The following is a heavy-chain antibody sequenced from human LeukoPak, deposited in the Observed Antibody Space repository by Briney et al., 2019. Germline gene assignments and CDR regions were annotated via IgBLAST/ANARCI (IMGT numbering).Heavy chain of an antibody. CDR2: INPNSGGT. J-gene: IGHJ6*03. CDR3: ARDREPSYYYYMDV. Sequence: GASVKVSCKASGYTFTGYYMHWVRQAPGQGLEWMGWINPNSGGTNYAQKFQGRVTMTRDTSISTAYMELSRLRSDDTAVYYCARDREPSYYYYMDVWGKGTTVTISS. CDR1: GYTFTGYY. D-gene: IGHD1-14*01. V-gene: IGHV1-2*02.